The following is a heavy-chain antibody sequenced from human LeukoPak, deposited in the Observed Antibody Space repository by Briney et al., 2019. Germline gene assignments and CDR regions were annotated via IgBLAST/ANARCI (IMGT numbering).Heavy chain of an antibody. CDR2: IIPIFGTA. D-gene: IGHD3-22*01. CDR3: ARDWEIGTYYYDSSGRPIDAFDI. J-gene: IGHJ3*02. CDR1: GGTFSSYA. Sequence: GASVKVSCKASGGTFSSYAISWVRQAPGQGLEWMGGIIPIFGTANYAQKFQGRVTITADESTSTAYMELSSLRSEDTAVYYCARDWEIGTYYYDSSGRPIDAFDIWGQGTMVTVSS. V-gene: IGHV1-69*13.